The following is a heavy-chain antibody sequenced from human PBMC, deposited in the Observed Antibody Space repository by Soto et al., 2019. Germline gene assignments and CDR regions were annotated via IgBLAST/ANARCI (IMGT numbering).Heavy chain of an antibody. CDR2: ISGSGGST. Sequence: EVQLLESGGGLVQPGGSLRLSCAASGFTFSSYAMSWVRQAPGKGLEWVSAISGSGGSTYYADSVKGRFTISRDNSKNTLYVQMDSLRADDTAVYDCAEELGHRSSWDSGTVGAFDIWSQGTMVTVSS. CDR1: GFTFSSYA. J-gene: IGHJ3*02. D-gene: IGHD6-13*01. V-gene: IGHV3-23*01. CDR3: AEELGHRSSWDSGTVGAFDI.